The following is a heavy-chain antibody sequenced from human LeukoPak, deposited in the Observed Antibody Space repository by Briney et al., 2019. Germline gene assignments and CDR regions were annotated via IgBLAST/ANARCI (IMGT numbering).Heavy chain of an antibody. CDR2: ISVYNGNT. J-gene: IGHJ6*02. CDR3: ARVNRSPTYYDFWNGPYYGMDV. V-gene: IGHV1-18*01. Sequence: ASVKVSCKASGYTFTSYGISWVRQAPGQGLEWMGWISVYNGNTNYAQKLQGRVTMTTDTSTSTAYMELRSLRSDDTAVYYCARVNRSPTYYDFWNGPYYGMDVWGQGTTVTVSS. CDR1: GYTFTSYG. D-gene: IGHD3-3*01.